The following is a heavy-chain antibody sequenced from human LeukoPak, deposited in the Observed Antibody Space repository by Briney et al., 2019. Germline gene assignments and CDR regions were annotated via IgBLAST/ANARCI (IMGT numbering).Heavy chain of an antibody. Sequence: PGGSLRLSCAASGFTFSSYEMNWVRQTPGKGLEWVSYISNSGSTIYYPDPVKGRFTISRDNTNNTLYLQMNSLRAEDMVVYYCAKDSHYIVGATRPDYWGQGTLVTVSS. CDR2: ISNSGSTI. CDR1: GFTFSSYE. J-gene: IGHJ4*02. D-gene: IGHD1-26*01. V-gene: IGHV3-48*03. CDR3: AKDSHYIVGATRPDY.